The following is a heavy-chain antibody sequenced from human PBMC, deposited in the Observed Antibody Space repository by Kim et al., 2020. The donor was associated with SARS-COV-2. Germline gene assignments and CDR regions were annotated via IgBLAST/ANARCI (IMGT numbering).Heavy chain of an antibody. CDR2: IYYSGST. CDR1: GGSISSGGYY. J-gene: IGHJ4*02. CDR3: ARAKSHKYVLRYFDWSYFDY. D-gene: IGHD3-9*01. Sequence: SETLSLTCTVSGGSISSGGYYWSWIRQHPGKGLEWIGYIYYSGSTYYNPSLKSRVTISVDTSKNQFSLKLSSVTAADTAVYYCARAKSHKYVLRYFDWSYFDYWGQGTLVTVSS. V-gene: IGHV4-31*03.